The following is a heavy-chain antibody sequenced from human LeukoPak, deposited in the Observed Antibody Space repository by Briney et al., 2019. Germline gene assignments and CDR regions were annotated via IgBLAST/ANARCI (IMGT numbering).Heavy chain of an antibody. CDR3: AKDRYTSSSHRVDY. D-gene: IGHD6-6*01. CDR1: GFTFSSYG. CDR2: VSGSGDTT. V-gene: IGHV3-23*01. Sequence: GGSLRLSCAASGFTFSSYGMHWVRQAPGKGLEWVSGVSGSGDTTSYADSVKGRFTISRDNSKNTLYLQMNSLRAEDTAVYYCAKDRYTSSSHRVDYWGQGTLVTASP. J-gene: IGHJ4*02.